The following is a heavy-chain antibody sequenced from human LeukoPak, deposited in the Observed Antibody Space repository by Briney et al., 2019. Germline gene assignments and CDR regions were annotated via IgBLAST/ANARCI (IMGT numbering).Heavy chain of an antibody. Sequence: SETLSLTCTVYGGSFSGYYWSWIRQPPGKGLEWIGEINHSGSTNYNPSLKSRVTISVDTSKNRFSLKLSSVTAADTAVYYCASLGPRSRYFDLWGRGTLVTVSS. D-gene: IGHD7-27*01. CDR3: ASLGPRSRYFDL. CDR1: GGSFSGYY. CDR2: INHSGST. J-gene: IGHJ2*01. V-gene: IGHV4-34*01.